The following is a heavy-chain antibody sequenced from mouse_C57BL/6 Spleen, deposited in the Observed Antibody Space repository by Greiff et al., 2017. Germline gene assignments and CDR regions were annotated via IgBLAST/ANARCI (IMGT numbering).Heavy chain of an antibody. D-gene: IGHD2-1*01. J-gene: IGHJ4*01. CDR3: ARGIYYDAMDY. CDR1: GYTFTDYY. Sequence: VKLMESGAELVRPGASVKLSCKASGYTFTDYYINWVKQRPGQGLEWIARIYPGSGNTYYNEKFKGKATLTAEKSSSTAYMQLSSLTSEDSAVYFCARGIYYDAMDYWGQGTSVTVSS. CDR2: IYPGSGNT. V-gene: IGHV1-76*01.